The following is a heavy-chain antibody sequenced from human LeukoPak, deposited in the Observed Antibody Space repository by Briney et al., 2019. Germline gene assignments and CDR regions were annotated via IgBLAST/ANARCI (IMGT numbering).Heavy chain of an antibody. CDR3: ARESGGSWTIYDH. D-gene: IGHD2-15*01. Sequence: GGSLRLSCAASGFSFSGYYMSWIRQAPGKGLEWLSYISSRGSAMYYADSVKGRFTISRDNARNSLYLEVSSLTAEDTAVYYCARESGGSWTIYDHWGQGTLVTVSS. CDR2: ISSRGSAM. V-gene: IGHV3-11*01. J-gene: IGHJ5*02. CDR1: GFSFSGYY.